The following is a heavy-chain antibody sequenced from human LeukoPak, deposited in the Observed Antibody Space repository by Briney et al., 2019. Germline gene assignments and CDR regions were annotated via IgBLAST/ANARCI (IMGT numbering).Heavy chain of an antibody. CDR1: GYTFTGYY. J-gene: IGHJ6*03. Sequence: ASVKVSCKASGYTFTGYYLHWVRQAPGQGLEWMGWINPDSGGTNYAQQFQGRVTMTRDTSISTAYMELSRLRSDDTAVYYCARGVSTVTGYYYYYYMDVWGKGTTVTISS. CDR2: INPDSGGT. D-gene: IGHD4-17*01. CDR3: ARGVSTVTGYYYYYYMDV. V-gene: IGHV1-2*02.